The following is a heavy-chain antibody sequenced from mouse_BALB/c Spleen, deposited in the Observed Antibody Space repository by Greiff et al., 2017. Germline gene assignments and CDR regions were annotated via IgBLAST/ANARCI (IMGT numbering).Heavy chain of an antibody. J-gene: IGHJ4*01. CDR3: ARRYYYGSSYAMDY. CDR1: GFTFSSYT. CDR2: ISNGGGST. D-gene: IGHD1-1*01. Sequence: EVNVVESGGGLVQPGGSLKLSCAASGFTFSSYTMSWVRQTPEKRLEWVAYISNGGGSTYYPDTVKGRFTISRDNAKNTLYLQMSSLKSEDTAMYYCARRYYYGSSYAMDYWGQGTSVTVSS. V-gene: IGHV5-12-2*01.